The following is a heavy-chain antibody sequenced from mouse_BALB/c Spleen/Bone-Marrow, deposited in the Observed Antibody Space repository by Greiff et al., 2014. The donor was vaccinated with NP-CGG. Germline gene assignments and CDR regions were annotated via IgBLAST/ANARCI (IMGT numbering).Heavy chain of an antibody. V-gene: IGHV1-12*01. CDR1: GYTFTSYN. Sequence: ESGAELVKPGASVKMSCKASGYTFTSYNMHWVKQTPGQGLEWIGAIYPGNGDTSYNQKFKGRATLTADKSSSTAYMQLSSLASEVSAVYYCARGRGNYGGYFDVWGAGTTVTVSS. D-gene: IGHD2-1*01. J-gene: IGHJ1*01. CDR2: IYPGNGDT. CDR3: ARGRGNYGGYFDV.